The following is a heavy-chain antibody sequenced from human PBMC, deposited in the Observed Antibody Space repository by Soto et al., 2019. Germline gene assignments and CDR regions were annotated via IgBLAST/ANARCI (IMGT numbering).Heavy chain of an antibody. Sequence: GESLKISCKGSGYSFTSYWISWVRQMPGKGLEWMGRLDPSDSYTNYSPSFQGHVTISADKSISTAYQQWSSLKASDTAMYYCARHNPYFRQLVRFDYWGQGTLVTVSS. CDR1: GYSFTSYW. V-gene: IGHV5-10-1*01. J-gene: IGHJ4*03. CDR2: LDPSDSYT. CDR3: ARHNPYFRQLVRFDY. D-gene: IGHD6-6*01.